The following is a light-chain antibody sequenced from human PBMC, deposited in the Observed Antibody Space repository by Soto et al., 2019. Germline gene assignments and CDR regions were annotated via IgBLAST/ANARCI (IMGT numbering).Light chain of an antibody. V-gene: IGLV2-23*01. CDR2: EGN. Sequence: QSALTQPASVSGSPGQSITISCTGTSSDVGSYNLVSWYQQHPGKVPKLMIYEGNKRPSGVSNRFFGSKSGNTASLTISGLQAEDEADYYCCSYARSSTWVFGGGTKLTVL. CDR1: SSDVGSYNL. J-gene: IGLJ3*02. CDR3: CSYARSSTWV.